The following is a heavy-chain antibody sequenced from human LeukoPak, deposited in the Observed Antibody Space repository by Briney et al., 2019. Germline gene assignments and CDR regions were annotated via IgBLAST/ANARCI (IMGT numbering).Heavy chain of an antibody. CDR3: ARNNGMDV. V-gene: IGHV3-7*03. J-gene: IGHJ6*02. CDR1: GFALSSHW. Sequence: GGSLRLSCAASGFALSSHWMTWVRQVPGRGPEWVANVNRDGSETYYLDSVKGRFTISKDNAKNSLYLQMNSLRAEDTALFHCARNNGMDVWGQGTTVIVSS. CDR2: VNRDGSET.